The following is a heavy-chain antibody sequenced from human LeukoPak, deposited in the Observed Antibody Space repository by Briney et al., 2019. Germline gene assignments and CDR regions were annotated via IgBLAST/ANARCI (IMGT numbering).Heavy chain of an antibody. Sequence: ASVKVSCKASGYTFTSYDINWVRQASGQGLEWMGWMDPKTGKSGYAQKFQGRVSMTRNTSITTAYLEFSSLRPADTAIYYCVAGAPWVWGQGTLIVVSS. CDR3: VAGAPWV. D-gene: IGHD6-19*01. J-gene: IGHJ4*02. CDR1: GYTFTSYD. CDR2: MDPKTGKS. V-gene: IGHV1-8*01.